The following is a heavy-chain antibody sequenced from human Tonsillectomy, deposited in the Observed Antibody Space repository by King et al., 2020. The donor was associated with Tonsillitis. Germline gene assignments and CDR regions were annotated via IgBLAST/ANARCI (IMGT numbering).Heavy chain of an antibody. V-gene: IGHV3-30*04. CDR3: ARVIPVAGTYFDL. Sequence: VQLVESGGGVVQPGRSLRLSCAASGFTFSTYAMHWVRQAPGKGLEWVTAISYDGNKQYYADSVKGRFTISRDNSKNTLYLQMNSLRAEDTAVYYCARVIPVAGTYFDLWGRGTLVTVSS. CDR1: GFTFSTYA. J-gene: IGHJ2*01. CDR2: ISYDGNKQ. D-gene: IGHD6-19*01.